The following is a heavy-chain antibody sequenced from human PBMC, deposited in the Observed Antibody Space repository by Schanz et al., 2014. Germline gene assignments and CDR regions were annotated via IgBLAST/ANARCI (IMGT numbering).Heavy chain of an antibody. CDR1: GFTFSRYG. D-gene: IGHD2-8*02. Sequence: QVQLVESGGGLVKPGGSLRLSCAASGFTFSRYGMHWVRQAPGKGLEWVAVISDDGSGKYSADSVKGRFSISRDNSQNTLYLQMDSLRPEDTAVYFCAKDTGYCHGGACYCFEYWGLGILVTVSS. V-gene: IGHV3-30*18. J-gene: IGHJ4*02. CDR2: ISDDGSGK. CDR3: AKDTGYCHGGACYCFEY.